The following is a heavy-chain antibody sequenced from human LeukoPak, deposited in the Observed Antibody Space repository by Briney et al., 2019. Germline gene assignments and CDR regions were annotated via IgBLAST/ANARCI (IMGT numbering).Heavy chain of an antibody. CDR3: AKVMQLFNRLDS. CDR1: GFTFSSYG. J-gene: IGHJ4*02. D-gene: IGHD2-21*01. CDR2: IQYDGSNE. Sequence: GGYLRLSCAASGFTFSSYGMHWVRQAPGKGLERVTFIQYDGSNEYYADSVKGRFTVSRDNSKNTVYLQMNSLRVEDTAVYYCAKVMQLFNRLDSWGQGTLITVSS. V-gene: IGHV3-30*02.